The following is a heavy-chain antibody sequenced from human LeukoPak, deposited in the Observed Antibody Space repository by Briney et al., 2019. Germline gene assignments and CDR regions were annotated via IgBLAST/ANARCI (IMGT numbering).Heavy chain of an antibody. CDR3: ARANLYSSSWYLFLNHPPHFDY. V-gene: IGHV4-34*01. CDR1: GGSFSGYY. D-gene: IGHD6-13*01. Sequence: ETLSLTCAVYGGSFSGYYWSWIRQPPGKGLEWIGEINHSRSTNYNPSLKSRVTISVDTSKDQFSLKLSSVTAADTAVYYCARANLYSSSWYLFLNHPPHFDYWGQGTLVTVSS. CDR2: INHSRST. J-gene: IGHJ4*02.